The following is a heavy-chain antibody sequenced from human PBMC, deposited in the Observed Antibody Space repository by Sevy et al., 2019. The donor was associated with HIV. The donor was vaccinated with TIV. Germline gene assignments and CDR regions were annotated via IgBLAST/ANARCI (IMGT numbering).Heavy chain of an antibody. V-gene: IGHV3-49*03. CDR2: IRSKAYGGTT. J-gene: IGHJ3*02. CDR3: TREGAQLWSDAFDI. Sequence: GGSLRLSCTASGFTFGDYAMSWFRQAPGKGLEWVGFIRSKAYGGTTEYAASVKGRFTISRDDSKSIAYLKMNSLKTEDTAVYYCTREGAQLWSDAFDIWGQGTMVTVSS. CDR1: GFTFGDYA. D-gene: IGHD5-18*01.